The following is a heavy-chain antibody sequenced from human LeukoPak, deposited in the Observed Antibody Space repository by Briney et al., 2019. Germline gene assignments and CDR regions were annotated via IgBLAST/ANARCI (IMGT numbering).Heavy chain of an antibody. CDR1: GFTFSSYA. D-gene: IGHD2-15*01. V-gene: IGHV3-30-3*01. CDR3: ARDPTYCSGGRCLDY. J-gene: IGHJ4*02. Sequence: GRSLRLSCAASGFTFSSYAMHWVRQAPGKGLEWVAVISYDGSNKYYADSVKGRFTISRDNSKNTLYLQMNSLRAEDTAVYYCARDPTYCSGGRCLDYWGQGTLVTVSS. CDR2: ISYDGSNK.